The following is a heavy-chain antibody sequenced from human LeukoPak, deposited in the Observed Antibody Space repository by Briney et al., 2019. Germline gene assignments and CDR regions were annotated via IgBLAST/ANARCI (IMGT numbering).Heavy chain of an antibody. CDR2: ISSSSSYI. J-gene: IGHJ4*02. V-gene: IGHV3-21*01. D-gene: IGHD3-22*01. CDR3: ARDRAKKEYYDSSGLGRHPLF. Sequence: PGGSLRLSCAASGFTFSSYSMNWVRQAPGKGLEWVSSISSSSSYIYYADSVKGRFTISRDNAKNSLYLQMNSLRAEDTAVYYCARDRAKKEYYDSSGLGRHPLFWGQGTLVTVSS. CDR1: GFTFSSYS.